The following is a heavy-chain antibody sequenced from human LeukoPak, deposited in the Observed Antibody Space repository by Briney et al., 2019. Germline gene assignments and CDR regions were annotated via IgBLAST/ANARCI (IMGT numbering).Heavy chain of an antibody. CDR2: IIPILGIA. CDR1: GGTFSSYT. V-gene: IGHV1-69*02. D-gene: IGHD2-8*01. Sequence: SVKVSCKASGGTFSSYTISLVRQAPGQGLEWMGRIIPILGIANYAQKFQGRVTITADKSTSTAYMELSSLRSEDTAVYYCASLYCTNGVCSDFDYWGQGTLVTVSS. J-gene: IGHJ4*02. CDR3: ASLYCTNGVCSDFDY.